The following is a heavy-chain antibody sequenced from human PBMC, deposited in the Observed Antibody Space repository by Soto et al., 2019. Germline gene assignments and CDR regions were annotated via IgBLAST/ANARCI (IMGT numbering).Heavy chain of an antibody. CDR1: GFTFSSYA. D-gene: IGHD1-1*01. J-gene: IGHJ4*02. V-gene: IGHV3-23*01. CDR3: AKDTALNWNDEGGIFDY. Sequence: ESGGGLVQPGGSLRLSCAASGFTFSSYAMSWVRQAPGKGLEWVSAISGSGGSTYYADSVKGRFTISRDNSKNTLYLQMNSLRAEDTAVYYCAKDTALNWNDEGGIFDYWGQGTLVTVSS. CDR2: ISGSGGST.